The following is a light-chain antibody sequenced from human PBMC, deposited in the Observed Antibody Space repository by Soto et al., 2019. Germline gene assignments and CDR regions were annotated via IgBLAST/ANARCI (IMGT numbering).Light chain of an antibody. J-gene: IGKJ4*01. CDR3: QQSDTFPLT. CDR2: AAS. CDR1: QGINRW. V-gene: IGKV1-12*01. Sequence: DIQMTQSPSSMSASAGDRVTMTCRSSQGINRWLAWYQQKPGKAPKLLIYAASRLQSGVPSRFSGSGSGTDFTLTIDGLQPDDSATYYCQQSDTFPLTFGGGIKVEI.